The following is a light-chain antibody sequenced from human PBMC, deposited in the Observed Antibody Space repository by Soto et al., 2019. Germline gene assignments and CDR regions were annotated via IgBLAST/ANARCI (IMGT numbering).Light chain of an antibody. CDR1: QNILTY. V-gene: IGKV1-39*01. J-gene: IGKJ3*01. CDR3: QQTYRSPFT. Sequence: DIQMTQSPSSLSASVGDNVTMSCRARQNILTYLNWYQQNPGRAPKLLIFGASILQDGVPSRVSGIGSGTEFTLTITSLRPEEFSTYFCQQTYRSPFTFGPGIKVDVK. CDR2: GAS.